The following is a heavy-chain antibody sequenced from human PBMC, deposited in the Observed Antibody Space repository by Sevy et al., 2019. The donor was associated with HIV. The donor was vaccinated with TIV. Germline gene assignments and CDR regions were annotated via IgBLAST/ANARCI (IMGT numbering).Heavy chain of an antibody. J-gene: IGHJ4*02. D-gene: IGHD1-1*01. V-gene: IGHV3-13*01. CDR2: IGTVGNT. CDR3: ARGTWNDRAFDF. CDR1: GFTLSSYD. Sequence: GGSLRLSCAASGFTLSSYDMHWVRQSTGKGLEWVSAIGTVGNTFYADSVRGRFIISRENAKSTLYLQMNSLRAGDTAVYYCARGTWNDRAFDFWGQGTLVTVSS.